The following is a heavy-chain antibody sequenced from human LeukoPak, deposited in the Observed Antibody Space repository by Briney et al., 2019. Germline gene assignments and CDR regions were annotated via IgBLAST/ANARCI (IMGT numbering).Heavy chain of an antibody. J-gene: IGHJ4*02. CDR2: IYHSGST. Sequence: SETLSLTCAVSGDSISSSNWWRWVRQPPGKGMERIGDIYHSGSTNYNPSLKSRVTISVDKSKNQFSLKLSSVTAADTAVYYCARLQWEAGIDYWGQGTLVTVSS. CDR3: ARLQWEAGIDY. V-gene: IGHV4-4*02. CDR1: GDSISSSNW. D-gene: IGHD6-13*01.